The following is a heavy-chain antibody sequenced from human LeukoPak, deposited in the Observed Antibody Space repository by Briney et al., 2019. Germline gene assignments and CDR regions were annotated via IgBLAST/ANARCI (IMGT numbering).Heavy chain of an antibody. J-gene: IGHJ1*01. D-gene: IGHD2-8*01. V-gene: IGHV1-2*06. CDR2: INPNSGGT. CDR3: ARAYCTNGVCYEYFQH. Sequence: GASVKVSCKASGYTFTGYYMHWVRQAPGQGLEWMGRINPNSGGTNYAQKFQGRVTMTRDTSIRTAYMELSRLRSDDTAVYYCARAYCTNGVCYEYFQHWGQGTLVTVSS. CDR1: GYTFTGYY.